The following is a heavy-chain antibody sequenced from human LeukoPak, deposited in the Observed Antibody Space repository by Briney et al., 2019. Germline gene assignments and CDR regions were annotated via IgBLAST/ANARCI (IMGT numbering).Heavy chain of an antibody. CDR3: ASIVATTRDY. Sequence: GGSLRLSCAPSGFTFSSYEFNWVRQAPGKGLEWVSYISSSGSTIYYADSVKGRFTISRDNAKNSLYLQMNSLRAEDTAVYYCASIVATTRDYWGQGTLVTVSS. D-gene: IGHD5-12*01. CDR1: GFTFSSYE. CDR2: ISSSGSTI. V-gene: IGHV3-48*03. J-gene: IGHJ4*02.